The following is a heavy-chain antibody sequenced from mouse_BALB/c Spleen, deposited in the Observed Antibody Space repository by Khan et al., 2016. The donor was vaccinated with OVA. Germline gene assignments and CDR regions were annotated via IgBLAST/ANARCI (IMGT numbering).Heavy chain of an antibody. CDR3: ASGNSYGYDMDY. V-gene: IGHV3-2*02. CDR1: GYSITSGYA. Sequence: EVKLLESGPGLVKPSQSLSLTCTVTGYSITSGYAWNWIRQFPGNKLEWMGYISYSGVTSYTPSLKSRISITRDTSKNPFFLQLHSVPTEDTATFCCASGNSYGYDMDYWGQGTTVTVPS. CDR2: ISYSGVT. J-gene: IGHJ4*01. D-gene: IGHD1-1*01.